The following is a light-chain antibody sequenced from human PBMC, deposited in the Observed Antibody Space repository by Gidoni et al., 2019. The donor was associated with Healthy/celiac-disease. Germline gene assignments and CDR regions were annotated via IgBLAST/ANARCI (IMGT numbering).Light chain of an antibody. CDR3: QQYNSYSYT. CDR1: TSISSW. CDR2: KAS. Sequence: DIKMTQSPSTLSASVGDRVTITCRASTSISSWLAWYQQKPGKAPKLLIYKASSLESGVPSRFSGSGSGTEFTLTISSLQPDDFATYYCQQYNSYSYTFGQGTKLEIK. V-gene: IGKV1-5*03. J-gene: IGKJ2*01.